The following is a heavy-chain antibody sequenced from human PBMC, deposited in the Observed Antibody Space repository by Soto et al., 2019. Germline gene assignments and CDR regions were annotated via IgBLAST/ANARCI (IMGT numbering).Heavy chain of an antibody. D-gene: IGHD3-3*01. J-gene: IGHJ4*02. CDR3: VRWSYLDY. V-gene: IGHV3-23*01. CDR1: GFSFISYA. CDR2: ISGSDGKT. Sequence: PRLSCAASGFSFISYAMSWVRQAPGKGLEWVSTISGSDGKTFYADSVKGRFSISRDTSKNMLYLQMNNLRGDDTAVYYCVRWSYLDYWGQGTRVTVSS.